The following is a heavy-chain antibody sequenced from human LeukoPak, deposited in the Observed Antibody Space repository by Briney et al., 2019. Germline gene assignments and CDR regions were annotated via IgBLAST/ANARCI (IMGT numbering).Heavy chain of an antibody. CDR3: ARHSLPGTTPFDY. J-gene: IGHJ4*02. Sequence: ASVKVSCKASGYTFISYYVHWVRQVPGQGLECMGIINPKTGSTTYPQKFQGKVTMTRETSTSTVYMELSSLESEDTALYYWARHSLPGTTPFDYWGQGTLVTVS. V-gene: IGHV1-46*01. CDR1: GYTFISYY. D-gene: IGHD1-1*01. CDR2: INPKTGST.